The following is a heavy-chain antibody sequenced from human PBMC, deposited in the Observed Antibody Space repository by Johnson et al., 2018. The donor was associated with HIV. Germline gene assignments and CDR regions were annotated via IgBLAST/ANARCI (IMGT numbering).Heavy chain of an antibody. CDR3: ATYYDNSGYTLWGNAFDI. V-gene: IGHV3-30-3*01. J-gene: IGHJ3*02. CDR1: GFTFSSYA. D-gene: IGHD3-22*01. CDR2: ISYDGSNK. Sequence: QVQLVESGGGVVQPGRSLRLSCAASGFTFSSYAMHWVRQAPGKGLEWVAVISYDGSNKYYADSVKGRFPISRDNSKNTLYLQMNSLRAEDTAVYYCATYYDNSGYTLWGNAFDIWGQGTMVTVSS.